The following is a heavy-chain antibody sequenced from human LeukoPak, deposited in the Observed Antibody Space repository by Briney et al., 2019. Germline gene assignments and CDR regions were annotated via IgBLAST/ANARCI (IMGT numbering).Heavy chain of an antibody. Sequence: PGGSLRLSCAASGFTFSSYWMSWVRQAPGKGLEWVANIKQDGSEKYYVDSVKGRFTISRDNAKNSLFLQMNSLRVEDTAVYYCVRDPCRGAIDSWGQGTVVTVSS. V-gene: IGHV3-7*01. CDR3: VRDPCRGAIDS. CDR1: GFTFSSYW. J-gene: IGHJ4*02. CDR2: IKQDGSEK. D-gene: IGHD1-26*01.